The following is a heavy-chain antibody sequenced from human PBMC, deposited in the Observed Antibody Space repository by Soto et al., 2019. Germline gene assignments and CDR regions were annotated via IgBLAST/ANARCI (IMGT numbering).Heavy chain of an antibody. CDR3: ARGQFFGVVNITY. D-gene: IGHD3-3*01. CDR1: GGSFSGYY. J-gene: IGHJ4*02. V-gene: IGHV4-34*01. CDR2: INHSGST. Sequence: PSETLSLTCGVYGGSFSGYYWSWIRQPPGKGLEWIGEINHSGSTNYNPSLKSRVTISVDTSKNQFSLKLSSVTAADTAVYYCARGQFFGVVNITYWGQGTLVTVSS.